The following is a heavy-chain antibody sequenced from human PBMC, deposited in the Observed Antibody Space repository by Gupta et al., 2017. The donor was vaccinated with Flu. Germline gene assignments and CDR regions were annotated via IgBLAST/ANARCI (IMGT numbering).Heavy chain of an antibody. CDR3: ARGYCSSTSCYFDY. V-gene: IGHV3-30-3*01. D-gene: IGHD2-2*01. CDR2: ISYDGSNK. J-gene: IGHJ4*02. Sequence: QAPGKGLEWVAVISYDGSNKYYADSVKGRFTISRDNSKNTLYLQMNSLRAEDTAVYYCARGYCSSTSCYFDYWGQGTLVTVSS.